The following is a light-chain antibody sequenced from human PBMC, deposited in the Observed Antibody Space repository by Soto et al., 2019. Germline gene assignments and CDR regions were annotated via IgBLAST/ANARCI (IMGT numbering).Light chain of an antibody. CDR1: TSDVGGYDV. Sequence: QSALTQPASVSGSPGQSITISCSGTTSDVGGYDVVSWYQQHPGKAPKLMIFEVNQRPSGVSDRFSGSKSGNTASLTISGLQVGDEADYYCCSFAGSSTFLVFGGGTKVTVL. CDR3: CSFAGSSTFLV. CDR2: EVN. J-gene: IGLJ3*02. V-gene: IGLV2-23*02.